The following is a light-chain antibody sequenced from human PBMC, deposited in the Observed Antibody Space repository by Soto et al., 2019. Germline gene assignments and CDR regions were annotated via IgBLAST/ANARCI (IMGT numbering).Light chain of an antibody. Sequence: QSVLTQPPSVSGAPGQRVTFSCIGSSSNIGADCDVHWYQQLPGTAPKLLIYSNINRPSGVPDRFSGSKSGASAALAITGLQAEDEADYYCQSYDSSLGFVFGTGTKLTVL. CDR2: SNI. J-gene: IGLJ1*01. V-gene: IGLV1-40*01. CDR1: SSNIGADCD. CDR3: QSYDSSLGFV.